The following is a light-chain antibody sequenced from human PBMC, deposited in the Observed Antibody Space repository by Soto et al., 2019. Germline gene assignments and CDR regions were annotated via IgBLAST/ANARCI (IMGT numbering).Light chain of an antibody. V-gene: IGKV3-15*01. CDR1: QSVRGY. J-gene: IGKJ1*01. Sequence: EIVLTQSPGTLSLSPGERATLSCGASQSVRGYLAWYQQKPGQAPRLLIHGASIRAPGIPARFSGGGSGTDFTLTISSLQSEDFAVYYCQQYDHWPQTFGQGTKVDIK. CDR3: QQYDHWPQT. CDR2: GAS.